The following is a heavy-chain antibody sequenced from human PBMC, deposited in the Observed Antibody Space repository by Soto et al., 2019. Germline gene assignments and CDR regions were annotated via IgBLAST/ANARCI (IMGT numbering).Heavy chain of an antibody. CDR2: ISSSSSYI. V-gene: IGHV3-21*01. D-gene: IGHD3-22*01. Sequence: GGSLRLSCAASGFTFSSYSMNWVLQAPGKGLEWVSSISSSSSYIYYADSVKGRFTISRDNAKNSLYLQMNSLRAEDTAVYYCARDGRPIVVFSNSGFDIWGQGTMVTVSS. CDR3: ARDGRPIVVFSNSGFDI. CDR1: GFTFSSYS. J-gene: IGHJ3*02.